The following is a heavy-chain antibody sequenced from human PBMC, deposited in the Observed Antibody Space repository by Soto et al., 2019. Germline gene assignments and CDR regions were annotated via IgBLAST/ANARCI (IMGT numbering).Heavy chain of an antibody. D-gene: IGHD1-1*01. V-gene: IGHV6-1*01. CDR3: ERGINSAIDI. CDR1: GDGVSSNNVA. Sequence: SQTLSLTCVISGDGVSSNNVAWNWIRQSPSRGLEWLGRTYYRSKWYNNYAVSVKSRTTINADTSKNQFSLQLASVTPEDTAVYYCERGINSAIDIWGQGTMVTVSS. CDR2: TYYRSKWYN. J-gene: IGHJ3*02.